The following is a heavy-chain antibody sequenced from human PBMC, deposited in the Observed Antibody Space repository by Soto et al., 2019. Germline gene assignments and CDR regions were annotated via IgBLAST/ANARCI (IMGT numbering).Heavy chain of an antibody. J-gene: IGHJ6*02. Sequence: LSLTCAASGFTFSSYGMHWVRQAPGKGLEWVAVISYDGSNKYYADSVKGRFTISRDNSKNTLYLQMNSLRAEDTAVYYCAKDLHYYGSGSYYYYYGMDVWGQGTTVTVSS. CDR1: GFTFSSYG. CDR2: ISYDGSNK. CDR3: AKDLHYYGSGSYYYYYGMDV. D-gene: IGHD3-10*01. V-gene: IGHV3-30*18.